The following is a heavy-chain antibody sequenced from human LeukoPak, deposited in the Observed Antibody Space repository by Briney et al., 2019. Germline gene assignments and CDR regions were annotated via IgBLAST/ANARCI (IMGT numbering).Heavy chain of an antibody. Sequence: SCPTLVNPTQTLALTCTFSGFSLSTRGVAVGWIRQPPGKALEWLPLIYWDDDKRYSPSLKSRLTITKDSSKNQVVLTMTNMDPVDTATLYPAHSIIAVSGTRTRWLQGGGYWGQGTRVTVSS. CDR2: IYWDDDK. CDR1: GFSLSTRGVA. CDR3: AHSIIAVSGTRTRWLQGGGY. V-gene: IGHV2-5*02. J-gene: IGHJ4*02. D-gene: IGHD5-24*01.